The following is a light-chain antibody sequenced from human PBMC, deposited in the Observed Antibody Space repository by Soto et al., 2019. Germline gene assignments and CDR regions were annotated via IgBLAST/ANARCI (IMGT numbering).Light chain of an antibody. CDR2: EVS. Sequence: QSVLTQPPSASGSPGQSVTISCTGTSSDVGGYNYVSWYQQHPGKAPKLMIYEVSKRPSGVPDRFSGSKSGNTASLTVSGLQAEDEADYYCSPYAGSNNFGVVFGGGTKVTVL. J-gene: IGLJ2*01. V-gene: IGLV2-8*01. CDR1: SSDVGGYNY. CDR3: SPYAGSNNFGVV.